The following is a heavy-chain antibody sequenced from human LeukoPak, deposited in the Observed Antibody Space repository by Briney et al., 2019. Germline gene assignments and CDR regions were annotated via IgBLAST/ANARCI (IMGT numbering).Heavy chain of an antibody. CDR3: ASDLSSGYSTFDY. V-gene: IGHV3-30*01. J-gene: IGHJ4*02. Sequence: GGSLRLSCAASGFTFTSYVMHWVRQAPGKGPEWVAVISHDGSNKYYADSVKGRFTISRDNSKNTLYLQMNSLRAEDTAVYYCASDLSSGYSTFDYWGQGTLVTVSS. D-gene: IGHD3-22*01. CDR2: ISHDGSNK. CDR1: GFTFTSYV.